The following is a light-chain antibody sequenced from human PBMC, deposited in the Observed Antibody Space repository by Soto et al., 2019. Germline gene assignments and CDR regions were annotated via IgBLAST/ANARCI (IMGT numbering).Light chain of an antibody. V-gene: IGKV3-20*01. Sequence: EIVLTQSPGTLSLSPGERATLSCRASQSVSSSYLAWYQQKPGQAPRLLIYGASTRATGIPDRFSGSGSGTDFILTISTLEPEDFAVYYCQQYGSSRWTFGQGTKV. CDR1: QSVSSSY. CDR2: GAS. J-gene: IGKJ1*01. CDR3: QQYGSSRWT.